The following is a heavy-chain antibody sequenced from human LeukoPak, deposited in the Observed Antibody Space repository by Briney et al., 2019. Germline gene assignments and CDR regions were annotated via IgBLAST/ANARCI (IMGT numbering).Heavy chain of an antibody. V-gene: IGHV1-69*05. CDR3: ARAEYSSGWYDDAFDI. CDR2: IIPIFGTA. D-gene: IGHD6-19*01. CDR1: GGTFSSYA. Sequence: ASVKVSCKASGGTFSSYAISWVRQAPGQGLEWMVRIIPIFGTANYAQKFQGRVTITTDESTSTAYMELSSLRSEDTAVYYCARAEYSSGWYDDAFDIWGQGTMVTVSP. J-gene: IGHJ3*02.